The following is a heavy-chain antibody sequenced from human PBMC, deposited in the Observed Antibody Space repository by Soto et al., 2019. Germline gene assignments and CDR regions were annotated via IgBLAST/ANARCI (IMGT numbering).Heavy chain of an antibody. V-gene: IGHV3-21*01. J-gene: IGHJ4*02. CDR3: ARYDYSNLDY. CDR1: GXIFSSYS. Sequence: GGSLRLSCAASGXIFSSYSMNWVRQAPGKGLEWVSSISSSSSYIYYADSVKGRFTISRDNAKNSLYLQMNSLRAEDTAVYYCARYDYSNLDYWGQGTLVTVSS. D-gene: IGHD4-4*01. CDR2: ISSSSSYI.